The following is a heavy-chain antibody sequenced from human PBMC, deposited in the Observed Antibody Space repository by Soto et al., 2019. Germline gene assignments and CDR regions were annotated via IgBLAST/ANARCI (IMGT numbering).Heavy chain of an antibody. CDR1: GFTFSSYV. CDR3: ARGGTTVTLGDGMDV. CDR2: IWYDGSNK. D-gene: IGHD4-17*01. J-gene: IGHJ6*02. Sequence: GGSLRVSCAASGFTFSSYVMHWVRQAPGKGLEWVAVIWYDGSNKYYADSVKGRFTISRDNSKNTLYLQMNSLRAEDTAVYYCARGGTTVTLGDGMDVWGQGTTVTVSS. V-gene: IGHV3-33*01.